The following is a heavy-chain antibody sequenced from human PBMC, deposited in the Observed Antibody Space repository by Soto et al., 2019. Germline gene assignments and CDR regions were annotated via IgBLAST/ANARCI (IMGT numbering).Heavy chain of an antibody. CDR1: GFSLSTSGVG. Sequence: QITLKESGPPLVKPTQTLTLTCTFSGFSLSTSGVGVGWIRQPPGKALEWLALIYWDDDKYYSPSLKSRLTITKDTSKNQVVLTMTNMDPVDTATYYCAHRGDVYCSSTSCYDYWGQGTLVAVSS. J-gene: IGHJ4*02. CDR2: IYWDDDK. CDR3: AHRGDVYCSSTSCYDY. V-gene: IGHV2-5*02. D-gene: IGHD2-2*01.